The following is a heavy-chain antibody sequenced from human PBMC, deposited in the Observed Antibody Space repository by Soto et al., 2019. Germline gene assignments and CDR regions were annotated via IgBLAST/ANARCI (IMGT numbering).Heavy chain of an antibody. Sequence: QLQLQESGSGLVKPSQTLSLTCAVSGGSISGGGYSWSWIRQPPGKGLEWIGYIYHSGSTYYNPSLKSRVTISVDRSKNQFSLKLSSVTAADTAVYYCARDATYYYGSGRYNWFDPWGQGTLVTVSS. CDR1: GGSISGGGYS. V-gene: IGHV4-30-2*01. D-gene: IGHD3-10*01. J-gene: IGHJ5*02. CDR2: IYHSGST. CDR3: ARDATYYYGSGRYNWFDP.